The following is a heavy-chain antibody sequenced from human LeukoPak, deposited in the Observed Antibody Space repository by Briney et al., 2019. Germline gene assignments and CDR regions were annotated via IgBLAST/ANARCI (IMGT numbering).Heavy chain of an antibody. CDR3: TRDSQPGSYYPWYFAY. D-gene: IGHD3-10*01. CDR1: GFTFTGYT. V-gene: IGHV3-21*06. J-gene: IGHJ4*02. CDR2: ISGGSTSI. Sequence: GGSLRLSCAASGFTFTGYTMNWVRQAPGKGLEWVSSISGGSTSIDYADSVKGRFTISRDNANNSLYLQMNSLRAEDTAVYYCTRDSQPGSYYPWYFAYWGQGTLVTVSS.